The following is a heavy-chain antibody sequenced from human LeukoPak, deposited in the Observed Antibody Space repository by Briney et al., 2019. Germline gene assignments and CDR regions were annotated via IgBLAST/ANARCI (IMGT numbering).Heavy chain of an antibody. Sequence: SSVKVSCKASGGTFRSYAISWVRQAPGQGLEWMGGIIPIFGTANYAQKFQGRVTITADESTSTAYMELSSLRSEDTAVYYCARGDAAVAGPAFDYWGQGTLVTVSS. J-gene: IGHJ4*02. CDR2: IIPIFGTA. CDR1: GGTFRSYA. D-gene: IGHD6-19*01. CDR3: ARGDAAVAGPAFDY. V-gene: IGHV1-69*01.